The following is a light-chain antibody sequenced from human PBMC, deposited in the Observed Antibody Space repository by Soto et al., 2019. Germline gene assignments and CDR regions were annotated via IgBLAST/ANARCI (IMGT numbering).Light chain of an antibody. CDR1: QSVRSN. CDR2: GAS. V-gene: IGKV3-15*01. J-gene: IGKJ1*01. Sequence: EIVMTQSPATLSVSPGERGTLSCRASQSVRSNLAWYQQKPGQAPRLLIYGASTRATGIPARFSGSRSGTEFTLTISSLQSEDFAVYYCQQYHNGPWTFGQGTKVEIK. CDR3: QQYHNGPWT.